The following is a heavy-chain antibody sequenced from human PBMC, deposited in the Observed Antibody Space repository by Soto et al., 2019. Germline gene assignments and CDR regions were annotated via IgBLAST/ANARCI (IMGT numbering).Heavy chain of an antibody. D-gene: IGHD3-10*02. V-gene: IGHV4-4*02. CDR3: ARGFSMSDTSDKDRFYFYYGLNV. CDR2: IYESGIT. Sequence: SETLSLTCAVSGGSIISGHWWTWVRQSPVKGLEWVGEIYESGITNYNPSLNGRLSISIDQSKNEFSLKLTSVTAADPALDFWARGFSMSDTSDKDRFYFYYGLNVWGQGTTVTVSS. CDR1: GGSIISGHW. J-gene: IGHJ6*02.